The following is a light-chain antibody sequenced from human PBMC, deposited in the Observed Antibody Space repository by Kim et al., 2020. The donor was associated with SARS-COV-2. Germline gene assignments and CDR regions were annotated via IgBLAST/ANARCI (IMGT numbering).Light chain of an antibody. CDR3: QQYAAAPLT. CDR1: QSVGRNY. Sequence: ENVLTQSPGTLSLSPGETATLSCRASQSVGRNYLAWYQQKPGQAPSLLIYDASSRATGIPDRFSGSGSGTDFTLTVSRLEPADSAVYYCQQYAAAPLTFGGGTKVDIK. V-gene: IGKV3-20*01. CDR2: DAS. J-gene: IGKJ4*01.